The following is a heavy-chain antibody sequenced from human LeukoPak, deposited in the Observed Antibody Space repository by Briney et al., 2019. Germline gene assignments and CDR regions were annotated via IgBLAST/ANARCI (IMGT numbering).Heavy chain of an antibody. CDR3: VRFGVNYDMDV. V-gene: IGHV4-59*01. CDR1: GGSISGYY. Sequence: PSETLSLTCSVSGGSISGYYWTWVRQPPGKGLEWIGQIHYSGRADYNPSLKSRITMSVDTSRNQISLKLGSVTAADTAIYYCVRFGVNYDMDVWGQGTTVTVFS. J-gene: IGHJ6*02. D-gene: IGHD3-16*01. CDR2: IHYSGRA.